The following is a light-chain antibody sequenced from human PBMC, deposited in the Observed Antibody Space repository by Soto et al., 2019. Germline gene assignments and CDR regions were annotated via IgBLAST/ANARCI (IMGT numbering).Light chain of an antibody. V-gene: IGKV3-11*01. CDR3: QQRRSSPPT. CDR2: DAS. Sequence: EIVLTQSPATLSLSPGERATLSCRASQSVSSYLAWYQQKPGQAPRLLIYDASNRATGIPARFSGSGSGTDFTLTISSLEPEDFAVYYCQQRRSSPPTFGQGPKVQI. J-gene: IGKJ1*01. CDR1: QSVSSY.